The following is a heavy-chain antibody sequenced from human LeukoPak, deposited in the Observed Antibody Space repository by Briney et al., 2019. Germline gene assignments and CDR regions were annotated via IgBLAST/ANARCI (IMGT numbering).Heavy chain of an antibody. V-gene: IGHV3-7*01. D-gene: IGHD6-19*01. J-gene: IGHJ6*03. CDR3: ARDRTIAVAGMGYYYYMDV. CDR2: IKQDGSEK. Sequence: GGSLRLSCAASGFTFSSYWMSWVRQAPGKGLEWVANIKQDGSEKYYVDSVKGRFTISRDNAKNSLYLQMNSLRAEDTAVYYYARDRTIAVAGMGYYYYMDVWGKGTTVTVSS. CDR1: GFTFSSYW.